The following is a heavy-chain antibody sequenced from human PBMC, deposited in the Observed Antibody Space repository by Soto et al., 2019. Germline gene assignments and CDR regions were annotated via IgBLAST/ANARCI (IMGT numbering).Heavy chain of an antibody. J-gene: IGHJ3*01. Sequence: QVQLQESGPGLVKPSETVSLICTVSGDSISGYYWSWIRQPAGKGLEWIGRIYSSGNANYNPSLKSRVSMSGDMFKNQFSLKVTFVTAADTAMFFCARGDVFDLWGQGTKVTVSS. V-gene: IGHV4-4*07. CDR3: ARGDVFDL. CDR1: GDSISGYY. CDR2: IYSSGNA.